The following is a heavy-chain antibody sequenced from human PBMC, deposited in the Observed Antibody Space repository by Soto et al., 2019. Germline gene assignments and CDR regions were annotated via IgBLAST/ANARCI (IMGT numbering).Heavy chain of an antibody. CDR2: ISYDGSDK. CDR3: VGGQYYFDY. CDR1: GFPFTSYG. V-gene: IGHV3-30*03. Sequence: QVQLVESGGGVVQPGRSLTLSCAASGFPFTSYGMHWVREGPDKGLEWVAIISYDGSDKYYADSVKGRFTISRDNSKNTLYLQMISLRPEDAALYYCVGGQYYFDYRGQGTLVIVSS. D-gene: IGHD3-10*01. J-gene: IGHJ4*02.